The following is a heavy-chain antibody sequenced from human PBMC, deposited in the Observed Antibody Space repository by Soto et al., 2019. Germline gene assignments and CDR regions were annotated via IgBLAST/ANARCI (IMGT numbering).Heavy chain of an antibody. V-gene: IGHV3-7*01. CDR1: GFTFSDSW. J-gene: IGHJ6*02. CDR3: ASLGRHG. D-gene: IGHD3-16*01. Sequence: EVQLVASGGGLVQPGGSLRLSCAASGFTFSDSWMDWVRQAPGKGPEWVANIKQDGSEKNYVDSVKGRFTISRDNAKNSLYLQVNRVRAEDTAVYYCASLGRHGWGQGTTVTVSS. CDR2: IKQDGSEK.